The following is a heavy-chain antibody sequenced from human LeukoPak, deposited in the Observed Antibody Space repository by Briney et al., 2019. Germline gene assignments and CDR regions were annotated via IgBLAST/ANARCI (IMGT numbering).Heavy chain of an antibody. V-gene: IGHV4-61*02. D-gene: IGHD3-22*01. CDR3: ARVDSSGYYYSPLFDY. CDR2: IYTSGST. CDR1: GGSISSGSYY. J-gene: IGHJ4*02. Sequence: SQTLSLTCTVSGGSISSGSYYWSWIRQPAGKGLEWIGRIYTSGSTNYNPSLKSRVTISVDTSKNQFSLKLSSVTAADTAVYYCARVDSSGYYYSPLFDYWGQGTLVTVSS.